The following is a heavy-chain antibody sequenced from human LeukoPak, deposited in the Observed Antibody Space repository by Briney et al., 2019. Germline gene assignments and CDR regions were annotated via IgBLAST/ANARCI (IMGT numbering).Heavy chain of an antibody. V-gene: IGHV3-21*01. CDR2: ISSSSSYI. CDR3: ARPNWPGWSQGAFDI. J-gene: IGHJ3*02. CDR1: GFTFSSYS. D-gene: IGHD7-27*01. Sequence: GGSLRLSCAASGFTFSSYSMNWVRQAPGKGLEWVSSISSSSSYIYYADSVKGRFTISRDNAKNSLYLQMNSLRAEDTAVYYCARPNWPGWSQGAFDIWGQGTMVTVSS.